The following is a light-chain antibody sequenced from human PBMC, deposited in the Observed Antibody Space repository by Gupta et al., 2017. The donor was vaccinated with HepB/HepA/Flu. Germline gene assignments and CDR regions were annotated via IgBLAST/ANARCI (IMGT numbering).Light chain of an antibody. CDR1: SSNIGSNT. Sequence: SVLPQPPSASGTPGQRVTISCSGSSSNIGSNTVNWYQQLPGAAPRLLIYSTDQRPSGVPDRFSGSKSGTSASVAISGLQAEDEADYVCAAWDDSLNGQEFGGGTKLTVL. J-gene: IGLJ2*01. CDR3: AAWDDSLNGQE. CDR2: STD. V-gene: IGLV1-44*01.